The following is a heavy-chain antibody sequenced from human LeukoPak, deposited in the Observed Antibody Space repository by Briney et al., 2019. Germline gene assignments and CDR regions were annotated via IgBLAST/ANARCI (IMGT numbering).Heavy chain of an antibody. J-gene: IGHJ4*02. CDR3: AKDVALRYFDLGWDFDY. Sequence: GGSLRLSCAASGFTFSSYAMSWVRQAPGKGLEWVSAISGSGGSTHYADSVRGRFAISRDNSKNALYLQMNSLRAEDTAVYYCAKDVALRYFDLGWDFDYWGQGTLVTVSS. CDR2: ISGSGGST. V-gene: IGHV3-23*01. CDR1: GFTFSSYA. D-gene: IGHD3-9*01.